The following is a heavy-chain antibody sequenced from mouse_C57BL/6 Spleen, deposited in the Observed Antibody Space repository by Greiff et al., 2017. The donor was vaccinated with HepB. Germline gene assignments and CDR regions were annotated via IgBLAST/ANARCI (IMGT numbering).Heavy chain of an antibody. Sequence: QVQLQQPGAELVMPGASVKLSCKASGYTFTSYWMHWVKQRPGQGLEWIGEIDPSDSYTNYNQKFKGKSTLTVDKSSSTAYMQLSSLTSEDSAFYYCARLGSRGYAMDYWGQGTSVPVS. CDR2: IDPSDSYT. J-gene: IGHJ4*01. D-gene: IGHD1-1*01. V-gene: IGHV1-69*01. CDR1: GYTFTSYW. CDR3: ARLGSRGYAMDY.